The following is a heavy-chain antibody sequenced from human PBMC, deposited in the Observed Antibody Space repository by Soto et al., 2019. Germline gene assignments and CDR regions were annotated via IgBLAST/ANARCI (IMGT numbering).Heavy chain of an antibody. CDR1: EDSFTTYW. CDR3: ARFKIVTTSTYYYYGMDV. CDR2: IYPVDSDT. V-gene: IGHV5-51*01. Sequence: PGESLKISCKGSEDSFTTYWIGWVRQMPGKGLEWMGIIYPVDSDTKYSPSFQGQVTISADKSISTAYLQWSSLKASDTAMYYCARFKIVTTSTYYYYGMDVWGQGTTVTVSS. J-gene: IGHJ6*02. D-gene: IGHD5-12*01.